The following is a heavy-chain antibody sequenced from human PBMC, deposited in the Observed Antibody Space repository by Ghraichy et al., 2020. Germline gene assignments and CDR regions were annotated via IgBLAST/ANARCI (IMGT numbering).Heavy chain of an antibody. Sequence: GGSLRLSCAASGFTFSNYAMSWVRQAPGKGLEWVSAISSSGSTTYYADSVKGRFTISRDNSKNTVYLQMNSLRAEDADIYYCAKGVHYFWGGAMYFDYWGQGTLVTVSS. CDR1: GFTFSNYA. CDR2: ISSSGSTT. D-gene: IGHD3-3*01. J-gene: IGHJ4*02. CDR3: AKGVHYFWGGAMYFDY. V-gene: IGHV3-23*01.